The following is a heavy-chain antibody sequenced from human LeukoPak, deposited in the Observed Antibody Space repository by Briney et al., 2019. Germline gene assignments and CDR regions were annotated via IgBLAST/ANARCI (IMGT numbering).Heavy chain of an antibody. CDR3: VREGNELLSKNFDY. CDR1: GFTFTGYY. D-gene: IGHD2-21*02. J-gene: IGHJ4*02. Sequence: ASVKVSCKASGFTFTGYYIHWVRQAPGQGLEWMGYINPHSGGTSSPQKFQGRVTMTTDTSISAAYMELSSLISDDTAMYYCVREGNELLSKNFDYWGQGTLVTVSS. V-gene: IGHV1-2*02. CDR2: INPHSGGT.